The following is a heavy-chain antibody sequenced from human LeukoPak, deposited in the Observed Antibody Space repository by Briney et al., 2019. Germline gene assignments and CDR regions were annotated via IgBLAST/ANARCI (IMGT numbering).Heavy chain of an antibody. Sequence: SETLSHTCTVSGGSISSGGYYWSWIRQHPGKGLEWIGYIYYSGSTYYNPSLKSRVTISVDTSKNQFSLKLSSVTAADTAVYYCARGSLSEFDPWGQETLVTVSS. V-gene: IGHV4-31*03. CDR3: ARGSLSEFDP. D-gene: IGHD1-26*01. J-gene: IGHJ5*02. CDR2: IYYSGST. CDR1: GGSISSGGYY.